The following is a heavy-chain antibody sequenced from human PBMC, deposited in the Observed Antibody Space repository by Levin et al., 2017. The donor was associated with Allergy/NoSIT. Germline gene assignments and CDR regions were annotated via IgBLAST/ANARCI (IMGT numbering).Heavy chain of an antibody. Sequence: SETLSLTCTVSGGSISSGSYYWSWIRQPAGKGLEWIGRIYTSGSTNYNPSLKRRVTISVDTSKNQFSLKLSSVTAADTAVYYCARARSYCSGGSCYSGGGFDYWGQGTLVTVSS. CDR2: IYTSGST. D-gene: IGHD2-15*01. CDR3: ARARSYCSGGSCYSGGGFDY. CDR1: GGSISSGSYY. V-gene: IGHV4-61*02. J-gene: IGHJ4*02.